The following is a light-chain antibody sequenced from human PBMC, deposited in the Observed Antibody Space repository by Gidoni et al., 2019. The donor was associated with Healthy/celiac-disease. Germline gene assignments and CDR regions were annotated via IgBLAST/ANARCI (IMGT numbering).Light chain of an antibody. J-gene: IGLJ1*01. CDR2: RNN. Sequence: QSVLTQPPSASGTPGQRVTIACSGSSSNIGSNYVYWYQQLPGTAPKLLIYRNNQRPSGFPDRFSGSKSGTSASLAISGLRSEDEAAYYCAAWDDSLSYVFGTGTKVTVL. V-gene: IGLV1-47*01. CDR1: SSNIGSNY. CDR3: AAWDDSLSYV.